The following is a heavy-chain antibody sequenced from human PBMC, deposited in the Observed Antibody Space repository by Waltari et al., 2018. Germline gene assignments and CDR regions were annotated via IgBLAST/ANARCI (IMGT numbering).Heavy chain of an antibody. CDR2: IYHSGST. Sequence: QVQLQESGPGLVKPSETLSLTCAVSGYSISSGYYWGWIRQPPGKGLEWIGSIYHSGSTSYTPSLKSRVTISVDTSKNQFSLKLSSVTAADTAVYYCARDQPGDYWGQGTLVTVSS. CDR3: ARDQPGDY. CDR1: GYSISSGYY. V-gene: IGHV4-38-2*02. J-gene: IGHJ4*02.